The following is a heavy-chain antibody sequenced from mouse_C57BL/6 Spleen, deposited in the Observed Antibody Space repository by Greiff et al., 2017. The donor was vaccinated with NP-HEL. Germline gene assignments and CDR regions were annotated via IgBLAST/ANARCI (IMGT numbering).Heavy chain of an antibody. V-gene: IGHV1-52*01. CDR3: ARSGGSSPWYFDV. CDR1: GYTFTSYW. CDR2: IDPSDSET. Sequence: QVQLQQSGAELVRPGSSVKLSCKASGYTFTSYWMHWVKQRPIQGLEWIGNIDPSDSETHYNQKFKDKATLTVDKSSSTAYMQLSSLTSEDSAVYYCARSGGSSPWYFDVWGTGTTVTVSS. D-gene: IGHD1-1*01. J-gene: IGHJ1*03.